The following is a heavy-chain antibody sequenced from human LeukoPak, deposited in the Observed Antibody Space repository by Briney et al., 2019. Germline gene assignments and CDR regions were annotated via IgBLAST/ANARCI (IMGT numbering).Heavy chain of an antibody. J-gene: IGHJ4*02. CDR3: ARDLLWGYDY. Sequence: SETLSLTCTVSGGSISTYYWSWIRQPPGKGLEWIGYIYYTGSTNYNPSLKSRVTISVDTSKNQFSLKLSSVTAADTAVCYCARDLLWGYDYWGQGTLVTVSS. CDR1: GGSISTYY. CDR2: IYYTGST. D-gene: IGHD3-10*01. V-gene: IGHV4-59*01.